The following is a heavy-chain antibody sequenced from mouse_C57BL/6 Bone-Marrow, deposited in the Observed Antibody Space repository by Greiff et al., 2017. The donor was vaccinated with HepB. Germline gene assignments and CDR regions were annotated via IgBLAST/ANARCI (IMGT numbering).Heavy chain of an antibody. D-gene: IGHD2-4*01. V-gene: IGHV3-6*01. CDR3: ASIYYDYERVPY. CDR1: GYSITSGYY. CDR2: ISYDGSN. J-gene: IGHJ3*01. Sequence: EVHLVESGPGLVKPSQSLSLTCSVSGYSITSGYYWNWIRQFPGNKLEWMGYISYDGSNNYNQSLKNRISITLDTSKNHFFLKLNSVTTEDTAPYYGASIYYDYERVPYWGQGTLVPVSA.